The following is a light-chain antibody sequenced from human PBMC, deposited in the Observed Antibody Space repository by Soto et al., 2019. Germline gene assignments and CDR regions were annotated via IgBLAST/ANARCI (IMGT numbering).Light chain of an antibody. CDR2: GAS. V-gene: IGKV3-20*01. J-gene: IGKJ1*01. Sequence: ETVLTQSPATLSLSPGESATLSCRASQSISSSYLAWYQQRPGQAPRLLIYGASSRATGIPDRFSGSGSGTEFTLTISRLEPEDFAVYYCQQYGSSSWTFGQGTKVDIK. CDR1: QSISSSY. CDR3: QQYGSSSWT.